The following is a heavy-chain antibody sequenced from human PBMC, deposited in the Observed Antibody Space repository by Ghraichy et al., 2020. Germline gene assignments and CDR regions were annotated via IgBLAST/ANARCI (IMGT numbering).Heavy chain of an antibody. CDR1: GFTFSSYG. V-gene: IGHV3-30*02. J-gene: IGHJ4*02. CDR3: AKDMVRGVIIGLDY. D-gene: IGHD3-10*01. CDR2: IRYDGSNK. Sequence: GGSLRLSCAASGFTFSSYGMHWVRQAPGKGLEWVAFIRYDGSNKYYADSVKGRFTISRDNSKNTLYLQMNSLRAEDTAVYYCAKDMVRGVIIGLDYWGQGTLVTVSS.